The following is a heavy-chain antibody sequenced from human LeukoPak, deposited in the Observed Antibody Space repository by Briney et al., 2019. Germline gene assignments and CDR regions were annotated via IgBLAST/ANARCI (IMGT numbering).Heavy chain of an antibody. D-gene: IGHD3-9*01. CDR2: IYYSGST. Sequence: SETLSLTCTVSGGSISSGDYYWSWIRQPPGKGLEWIGYIYYSGSTYYNPSLKSRVTISVDTSKNQFSLKLSSVTAADTAVYYCARGPYVLRYFDWSHYFDYWGQGTLVTVSS. V-gene: IGHV4-30-4*01. CDR3: ARGPYVLRYFDWSHYFDY. CDR1: GGSISSGDYY. J-gene: IGHJ4*02.